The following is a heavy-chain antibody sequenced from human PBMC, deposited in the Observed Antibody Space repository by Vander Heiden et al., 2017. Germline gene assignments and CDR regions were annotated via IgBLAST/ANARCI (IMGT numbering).Heavy chain of an antibody. CDR1: ADSLIGAYY. Sequence: QVQLPESGTGLVKPSETLSLPCAVSADSLIGAYYWGWILAPPEKRLDWIGSICHSRSSDYTPSLKSRVTISADTSKNQFSLKLSAVTAADTAVYYCASSAVVGTRVRGVIDYWGQGTLVTVSS. CDR2: ICHSRSS. J-gene: IGHJ4*02. V-gene: IGHV4-38-2*01. D-gene: IGHD3-10*01. CDR3: ASSAVVGTRVRGVIDY.